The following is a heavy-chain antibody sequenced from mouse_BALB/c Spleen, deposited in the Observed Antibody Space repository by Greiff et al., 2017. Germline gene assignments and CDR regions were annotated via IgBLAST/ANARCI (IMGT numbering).Heavy chain of an antibody. V-gene: IGHV3-2*02. J-gene: IGHJ1*01. Sequence: EVKLQESGPGLVKPSQSLSLTCTVTGYSITSDYAWNWIRQFPGNKLEWMGYISYSGSTSYNPSLKSRISITRDTSKNQFFLQLNSVTTEDTATYYCAREEVGYFDVWGAGTTVTVSS. D-gene: IGHD1-1*02. CDR1: GYSITSDYA. CDR3: AREEVGYFDV. CDR2: ISYSGST.